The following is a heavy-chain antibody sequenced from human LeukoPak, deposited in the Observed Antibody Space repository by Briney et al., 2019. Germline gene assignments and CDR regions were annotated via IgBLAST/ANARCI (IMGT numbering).Heavy chain of an antibody. CDR1: GFTFSSYG. CDR3: AKDSNLWFGELLEVYYYYGMDV. CDR2: ISYDGSNK. D-gene: IGHD3-10*01. Sequence: GGSLRLSCAASGFTFSSYGMHWVRQAPGKGLEWVAVISYDGSNKYYADSVKGRFTISRDNSKNTLYLQMNSLRAEDTAVYYCAKDSNLWFGELLEVYYYYGMDVWGQGTTVTVSS. J-gene: IGHJ6*02. V-gene: IGHV3-30*18.